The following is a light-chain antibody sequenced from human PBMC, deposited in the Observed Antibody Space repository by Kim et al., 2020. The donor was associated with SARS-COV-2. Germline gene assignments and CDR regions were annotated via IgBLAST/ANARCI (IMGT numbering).Light chain of an antibody. Sequence: DIVMTQSPDSLAVSLGERATINCKSSQSVLYSSNNKSYLAWYQQKPGQPPKLLIYWASTRESGVPDRFSGSGSGTDFTLTISSLHAEDVAVYYCQQYYSTPHTFGQGTKLEI. CDR1: QSVLYSSNNKSY. CDR2: WAS. V-gene: IGKV4-1*01. CDR3: QQYYSTPHT. J-gene: IGKJ2*01.